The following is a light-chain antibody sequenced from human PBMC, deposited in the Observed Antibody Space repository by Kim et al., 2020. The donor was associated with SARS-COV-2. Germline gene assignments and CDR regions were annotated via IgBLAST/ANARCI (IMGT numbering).Light chain of an antibody. J-gene: IGKJ2*01. CDR1: QSVSNSY. V-gene: IGKV3-20*01. CDR3: QQYGSSPLYT. CDR2: GAS. Sequence: PGERATLSCSASQSVSNSYLAGYQQKPGQAPRLLIDGASSRATGIADRFSGRGSGTDFTLTISRLEPEDCAVYYCQQYGSSPLYTFGKGTKLEL.